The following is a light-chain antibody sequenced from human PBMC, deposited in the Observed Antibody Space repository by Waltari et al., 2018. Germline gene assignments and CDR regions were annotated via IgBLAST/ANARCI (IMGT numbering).Light chain of an antibody. CDR1: QSGSSN. CDR2: CAS. J-gene: IGKJ1*01. V-gene: IGKV3-15*01. Sequence: DIVMTQSPATLSVSPGERATLPCRASQSGSSNLAWYQQKPGQAPRLLIYCASTRATGIPARFSGSGSGTEFTLTISSLQSEDFAVYYCQHYNNWPPWTFGQGTKVEFK. CDR3: QHYNNWPPWT.